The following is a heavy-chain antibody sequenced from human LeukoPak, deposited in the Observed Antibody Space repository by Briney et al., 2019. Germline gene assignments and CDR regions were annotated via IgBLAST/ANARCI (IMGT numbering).Heavy chain of an antibody. D-gene: IGHD1-26*01. CDR1: GGSIRSSYYY. J-gene: IGHJ4*02. Sequence: SETLSLTCTVSGGSIRSSYYYWGWIRQPPGKGLEWIGYIYYSGSTYYDPSLKSRVTMSVDTSKTQFSLRLTSVTAADTAVYYCARARYTGSYTLFDYWGQGTLVTVSS. V-gene: IGHV4-30-4*08. CDR2: IYYSGST. CDR3: ARARYTGSYTLFDY.